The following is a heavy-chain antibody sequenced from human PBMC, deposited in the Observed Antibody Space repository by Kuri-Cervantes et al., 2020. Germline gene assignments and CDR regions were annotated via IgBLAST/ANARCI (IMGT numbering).Heavy chain of an antibody. J-gene: IGHJ6*02. Sequence: GGSLRLSCAASGFTVSSNYMSWVRQAPGKGLEWVAVISYDGSNKYYADSVKGRFTISRDNSKNTPYLQMNSLRAEDMAVYYCAKDAVAGPYYYYYYGMDVWGQGTTVTVSS. V-gene: IGHV3-30*18. CDR2: ISYDGSNK. CDR1: GFTVSSNY. D-gene: IGHD6-19*01. CDR3: AKDAVAGPYYYYYYGMDV.